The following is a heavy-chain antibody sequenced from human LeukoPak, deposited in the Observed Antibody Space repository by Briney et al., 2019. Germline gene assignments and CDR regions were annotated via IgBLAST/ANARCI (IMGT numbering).Heavy chain of an antibody. CDR2: INPNSGGT. V-gene: IGHV1-2*02. D-gene: IGHD5-12*01. CDR1: GYTFTGYY. Sequence: ASVKVSCKASGYTFTGYYMHWVRQAPGQGLEWMGWINPNSGGTNYAQKFQGRVTMTRDTSISTAYVELSRLRSDDTAVYYCAFGYSGYDNYYYYYMDVWGKGTTVTISS. CDR3: AFGYSGYDNYYYYYMDV. J-gene: IGHJ6*03.